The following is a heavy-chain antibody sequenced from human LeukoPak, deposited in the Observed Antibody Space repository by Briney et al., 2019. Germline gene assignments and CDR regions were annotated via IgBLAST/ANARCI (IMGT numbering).Heavy chain of an antibody. CDR3: AGDIGDY. D-gene: IGHD3-10*01. Sequence: PGGSLRLSCAASGFTFSSYAMHWVRQAPGKGLEWVAVISYDGSNKYYADSVKGRFTISRDNSKNTLYLQMNSLRAEDTAVYYCAGDIGDYWGQGTLVTVSS. V-gene: IGHV3-30*04. J-gene: IGHJ4*02. CDR1: GFTFSSYA. CDR2: ISYDGSNK.